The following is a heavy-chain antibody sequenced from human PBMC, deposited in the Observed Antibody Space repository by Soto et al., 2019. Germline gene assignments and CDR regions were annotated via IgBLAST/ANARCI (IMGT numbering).Heavy chain of an antibody. V-gene: IGHV3-30-3*01. D-gene: IGHD1-26*01. CDR1: GFTFSSFA. Sequence: QVQLVESGGGVVQPGRSLRLSCAASGFTFSSFAMHWVHQAPGKGLEWVALISYDGSDKYYADSVKGRFTFSRDNSKNTLYLQMNSLRAEDTAVYYCAREDVGGEGTLDYWGQGTLVTVSS. J-gene: IGHJ4*02. CDR3: AREDVGGEGTLDY. CDR2: ISYDGSDK.